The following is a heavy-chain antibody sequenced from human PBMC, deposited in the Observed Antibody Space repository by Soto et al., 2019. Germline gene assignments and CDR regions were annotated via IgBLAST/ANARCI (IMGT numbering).Heavy chain of an antibody. CDR1: GFTFSTYA. J-gene: IGHJ4*02. Sequence: GGSLRLSCAPSGFTFSTYAMYWVRRAQGKGLEWISIISEDGSKKYYADSVKGRFTIARDNFKNTLYLQMNSLRVEDTALYYCAKVPYCSGGSCYPADWGQGTLVTVSS. CDR2: ISEDGSKK. V-gene: IGHV3-30*18. D-gene: IGHD2-15*01. CDR3: AKVPYCSGGSCYPAD.